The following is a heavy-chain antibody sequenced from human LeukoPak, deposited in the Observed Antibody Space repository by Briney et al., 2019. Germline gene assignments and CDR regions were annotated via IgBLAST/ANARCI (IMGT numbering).Heavy chain of an antibody. D-gene: IGHD6-13*01. J-gene: IGHJ4*02. Sequence: SETLSLTCTVSGGSITSGGHYWSWARQHPGRGLEWIGCIYDSRFTYYNPSLESRVTISVDSSENQLSLRLRSVTAADTAVCYCAGGFDSSKMAYWGQGNLVTVSS. CDR3: AGGFDSSKMAY. CDR2: IYDSRFT. V-gene: IGHV4-31*03. CDR1: GGSITSGGHY.